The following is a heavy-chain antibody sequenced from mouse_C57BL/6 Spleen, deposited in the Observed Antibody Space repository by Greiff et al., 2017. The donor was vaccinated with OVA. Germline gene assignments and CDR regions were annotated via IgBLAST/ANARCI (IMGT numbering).Heavy chain of an antibody. CDR3: ARFITTDFYAMDY. J-gene: IGHJ4*01. CDR1: GYTFTSYW. V-gene: IGHV1-55*01. D-gene: IGHD1-1*01. CDR2: IYPGSGST. Sequence: QVRLQQPGAELVKPGASVKMSCKASGYTFTSYWITWVKQRPGQGLEWIGDIYPGSGSTNYNEKFKSKATLTVDTSSSTAYMQLSSLTSEDSAVYYCARFITTDFYAMDYWGQGTSVTVSS.